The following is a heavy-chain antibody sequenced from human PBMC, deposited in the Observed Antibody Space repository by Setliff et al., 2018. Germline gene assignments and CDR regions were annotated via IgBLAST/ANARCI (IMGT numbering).Heavy chain of an antibody. CDR1: GYTFSNYG. J-gene: IGHJ4*02. V-gene: IGHV1-18*01. D-gene: IGHD3-3*01. CDR2: ISASNGQT. Sequence: ASVKVSCKASGYTFSNYGLSWVRQAPGQGPEWMGWISASNGQTRYTEGLQGRVTMTTDTSTSTAYMDLRSLRSDDTAVYYCARSIALFGVDVVSCYFDHWGQGTLVTVSS. CDR3: ARSIALFGVDVVSCYFDH.